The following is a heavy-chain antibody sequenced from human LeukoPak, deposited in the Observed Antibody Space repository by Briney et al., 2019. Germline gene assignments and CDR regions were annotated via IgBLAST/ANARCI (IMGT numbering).Heavy chain of an antibody. CDR1: GGSFSGYY. CDR2: INHSGST. CDR3: ARGGRYYWGVYYFDY. D-gene: IGHD1-20*01. V-gene: IGHV4-34*01. Sequence: PSETLSLTCAVYGGSFSGYYWSWIRQPPGKGLEWIGEINHSGSTNYNPSLKSRVTISVDTSKNQFSLKLSSVTAADTAVCYCARGGRYYWGVYYFDYWGQGTLVTVSS. J-gene: IGHJ4*02.